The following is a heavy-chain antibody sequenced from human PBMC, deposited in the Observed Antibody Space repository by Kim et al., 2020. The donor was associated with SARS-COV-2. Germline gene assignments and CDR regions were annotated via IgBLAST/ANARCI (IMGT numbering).Heavy chain of an antibody. Sequence: GGSLRLSCAASGFTFSSYGMHWVSQAPGKGLEWVAVISYDGSNKYYADSVKGRFTISRDNSKNTLYLQMNSLSAEDTAVYYCAKDRIHYGSGTGFDYWGQGTLVTVSS. D-gene: IGHD3-10*01. J-gene: IGHJ4*02. CDR3: AKDRIHYGSGTGFDY. V-gene: IGHV3-30*18. CDR1: GFTFSSYG. CDR2: ISYDGSNK.